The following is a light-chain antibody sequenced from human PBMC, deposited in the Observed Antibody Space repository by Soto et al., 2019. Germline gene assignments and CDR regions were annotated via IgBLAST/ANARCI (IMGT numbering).Light chain of an antibody. CDR2: RNN. CDR3: ASWDDTLSGWV. Sequence: QSVLTQAPSASAAPGQRVTISCSGSSSNIGRSYVSWYQQLPGVAPKVVIYRNNQRPSGVPDRFSASKSGSSASLAISGLRSEDEADYYCASWDDTLSGWVFGGGTQLTVL. J-gene: IGLJ3*02. V-gene: IGLV1-47*01. CDR1: SSNIGRSY.